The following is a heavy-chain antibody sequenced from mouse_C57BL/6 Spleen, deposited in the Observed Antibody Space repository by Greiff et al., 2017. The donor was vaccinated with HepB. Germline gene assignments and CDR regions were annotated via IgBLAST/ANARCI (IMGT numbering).Heavy chain of an antibody. D-gene: IGHD2-13*01. V-gene: IGHV5-6*02. CDR2: ISSGGSYT. CDR3: ARDYYSDNIPFNN. J-gene: IGHJ2*01. CDR1: GFTFSSYG. Sequence: VMLVESGGDLVKPGGSLKLSCAASGFTFSSYGMSWVRQTPDKRLEWVATISSGGSYTYYPDSVKRRFTISRDNAKNTLYMQMNNLKSEDTTMYYCARDYYSDNIPFNNWGQGTTLAVSS.